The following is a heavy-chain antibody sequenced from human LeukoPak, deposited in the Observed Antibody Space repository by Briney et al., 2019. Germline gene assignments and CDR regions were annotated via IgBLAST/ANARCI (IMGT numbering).Heavy chain of an antibody. D-gene: IGHD3-10*01. CDR1: EFTFSNYA. J-gene: IGHJ4*02. Sequence: GGSLRLSCAASEFTFSNYAMNWVRQAPGKGLEWVSAISGSGGSTNYADSVKGRFTISRDNSKNTLYLQMNSLRAEDTAVYYCANFGSGSYSHFDYWGQGTLVTVSS. CDR2: ISGSGGST. V-gene: IGHV3-23*01. CDR3: ANFGSGSYSHFDY.